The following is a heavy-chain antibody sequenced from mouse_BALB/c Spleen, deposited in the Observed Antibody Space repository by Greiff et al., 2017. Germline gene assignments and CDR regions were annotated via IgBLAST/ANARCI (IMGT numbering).Heavy chain of an antibody. CDR1: GYTFTSYW. J-gene: IGHJ1*01. CDR3: TREYGNYLLWYFDV. CDR2: IYPGSGST. D-gene: IGHD2-10*02. V-gene: IGHV1S22*01. Sequence: LQQPGSELVRPGASVKLSCKASGYTFTSYWMHWVKQRHGQGLEWIGNIYPGSGSTNYDEKFKSKGTLTVDTSSSTAYMHLSSLTSEDSAVYYCTREYGNYLLWYFDVWGAGTTVTVSS.